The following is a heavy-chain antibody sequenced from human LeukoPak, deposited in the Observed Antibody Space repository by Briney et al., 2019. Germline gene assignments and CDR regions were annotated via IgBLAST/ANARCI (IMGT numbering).Heavy chain of an antibody. J-gene: IGHJ4*02. CDR2: IGGSGDTT. CDR3: AKDSRGYSYGNFDY. CDR1: GFTFSSYA. Sequence: GGSLRLSCAASGFTFSSYAVNWVRQAPGKGLEWVSGIGGSGDTTYYAGSVKGRFTISRDNSKNTLYLQMNSLRAEDTAVYYCAKDSRGYSYGNFDYWGQGTLVTVSS. V-gene: IGHV3-23*01. D-gene: IGHD5-18*01.